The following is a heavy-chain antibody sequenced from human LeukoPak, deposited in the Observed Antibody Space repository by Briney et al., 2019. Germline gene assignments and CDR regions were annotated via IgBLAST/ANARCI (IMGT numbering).Heavy chain of an antibody. J-gene: IGHJ4*02. V-gene: IGHV3-15*01. D-gene: IGHD6-19*01. Sequence: KSGGSLRLSCAASGFTFINVWMTWARQAPGKGLEWVGRIKRKIDGGTTEYAAPVKGRFTISRDDSKNTLYLQMNSLKTEDTAVYYCTTHRIAVAGTAGHWGQGTLVTVSS. CDR3: TTHRIAVAGTAGH. CDR2: IKRKIDGGTT. CDR1: GFTFINVW.